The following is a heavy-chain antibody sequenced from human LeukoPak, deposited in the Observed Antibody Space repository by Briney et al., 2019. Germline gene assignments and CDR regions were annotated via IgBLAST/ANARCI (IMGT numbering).Heavy chain of an antibody. CDR1: GFTFNSYA. Sequence: WGSLRLSCAASGFTFNSYAMSWVRQAPGKGLEWVSRINSSGGGTFYADSVKDRFTISRDNPKNTLNLQMSRLRAEDTAVYHCAKDRPKYHEKNGHYYRPNGDYWGQGTLVTVSS. CDR3: AKDRPKYHEKNGHYYRPNGDY. D-gene: IGHD3-22*01. CDR2: INSSGGGT. V-gene: IGHV3-23*01. J-gene: IGHJ4*02.